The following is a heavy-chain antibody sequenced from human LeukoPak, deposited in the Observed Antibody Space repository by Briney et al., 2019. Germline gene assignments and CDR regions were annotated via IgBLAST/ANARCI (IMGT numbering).Heavy chain of an antibody. CDR1: GGSISSSSYY. V-gene: IGHV4-39*07. CDR3: ARDDFWSGYYSFDY. D-gene: IGHD3-3*01. Sequence: PSETLSLTCTVSGGSISSSSYYWGWIRQPPGKGLEWIGSIYYSGSTYYNPPLKSRVTISVDTSKNQFSLKLSSVTAADTAVYYCARDDFWSGYYSFDYWGQGTLVTVSS. J-gene: IGHJ4*02. CDR2: IYYSGST.